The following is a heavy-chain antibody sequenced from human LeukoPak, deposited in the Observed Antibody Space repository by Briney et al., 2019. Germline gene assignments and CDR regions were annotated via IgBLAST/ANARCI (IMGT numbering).Heavy chain of an antibody. Sequence: SETLSLTCTVSGGSISSYYWSWIRQPPGKGLEWIGYVYYSGTTNYNPSLKSRVTISVDTSKNQFSLKLSSVTAADTAVYYCAREVESRSYYFDYWGQGTLVTVSS. J-gene: IGHJ4*02. D-gene: IGHD3-3*01. V-gene: IGHV4-59*01. CDR1: GGSISSYY. CDR3: AREVESRSYYFDY. CDR2: VYYSGTT.